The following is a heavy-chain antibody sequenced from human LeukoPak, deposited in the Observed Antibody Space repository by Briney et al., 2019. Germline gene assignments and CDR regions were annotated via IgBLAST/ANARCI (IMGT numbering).Heavy chain of an antibody. J-gene: IGHJ4*02. CDR3: ARLAYCGGDCYSGSVFDY. CDR1: GYSFTNYW. D-gene: IGHD2-21*02. CDR2: IYPGDSDT. Sequence: GESLKISCKGSGYSFTNYWIGWVRQMPGKGLEWMGIIYPGDSDTRYSPSFQGQITISADKSISTAYLQWSSLKASDTAMYHCARLAYCGGDCYSGSVFDYWGQGTLVTVSS. V-gene: IGHV5-51*01.